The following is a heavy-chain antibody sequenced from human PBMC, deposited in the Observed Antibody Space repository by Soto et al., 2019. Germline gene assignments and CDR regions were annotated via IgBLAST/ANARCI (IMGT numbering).Heavy chain of an antibody. D-gene: IGHD3-22*01. Sequence: SETLSLTCTVSGGSISSSSYYWGWIRQPPGKGLEWIGSIYYSGSTYYNPSLKSRVTVSVDTSKNQFSLKLSSVTAADTAVYYCARGDDSSGYYSYFDYWGQGTLVTVSS. CDR1: GGSISSSSYY. CDR2: IYYSGST. J-gene: IGHJ4*02. CDR3: ARGDDSSGYYSYFDY. V-gene: IGHV4-39*01.